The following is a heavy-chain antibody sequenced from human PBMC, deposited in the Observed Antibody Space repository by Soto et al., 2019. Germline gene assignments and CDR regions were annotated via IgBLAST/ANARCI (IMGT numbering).Heavy chain of an antibody. D-gene: IGHD5-18*01. CDR3: ARDGYYSSYNFAHGIQLWSFDF. J-gene: IGHJ4*02. CDR1: VGSINTFY. Sequence: SETLPLTCTVSVGSINTFYWSFVRQPAGKGLDWIERIFSSGSASFNPSLESRVAMSVDKCKNHFSLNLSSVTAADMAVYYCARDGYYSSYNFAHGIQLWSFDFWGQGALVTVSS. V-gene: IGHV4-4*07. CDR2: IFSSGSA.